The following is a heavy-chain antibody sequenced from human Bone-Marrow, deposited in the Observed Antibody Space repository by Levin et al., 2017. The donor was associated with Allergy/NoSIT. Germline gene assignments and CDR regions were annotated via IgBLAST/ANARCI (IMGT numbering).Heavy chain of an antibody. J-gene: IGHJ6*02. Sequence: SVKVSCKASGGTFSSYTISWVRQAPGQGLEWMGRIIPILGIANYAQKFQGRVTITADKSTSTAYMELSSLRSEDTAVYYCARDGPCSSTSCYEGGDSDYYYDGMDVWGQGTTVTVSS. CDR3: ARDGPCSSTSCYEGGDSDYYYDGMDV. CDR2: IIPILGIA. D-gene: IGHD2-2*01. V-gene: IGHV1-69*04. CDR1: GGTFSSYT.